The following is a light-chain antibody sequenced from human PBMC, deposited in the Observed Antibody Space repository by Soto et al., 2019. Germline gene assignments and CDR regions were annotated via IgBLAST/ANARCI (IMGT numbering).Light chain of an antibody. J-gene: IGKJ3*01. Sequence: DIQLTQSPSSLSGSVGDRVTITCRASQTIHNYLNWYQQIPGKAPKLLIYTASNLRGGVPSRFSGGGSGTDFTLTINSLQPEDFATYYCQESFSPLYTFGPGTILDI. CDR3: QESFSPLYT. CDR1: QTIHNY. V-gene: IGKV1-39*01. CDR2: TAS.